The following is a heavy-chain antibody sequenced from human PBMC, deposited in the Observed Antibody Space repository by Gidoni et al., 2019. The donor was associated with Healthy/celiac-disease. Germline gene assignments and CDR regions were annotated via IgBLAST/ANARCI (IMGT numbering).Heavy chain of an antibody. CDR2: IYYSGST. Sequence: QVQLQESGPGRVKPSKTLSLTRTVTGGSISSGDYYWRWIRQPPGKGLEWIGYIYYSGSTYYNPSLKSRVTISVDTSKNQFSLKLSSVTAADTAVYYCARELLLSGNSDAFDIWGQGTMVTVSS. CDR1: GGSISSGDYY. V-gene: IGHV4-30-4*01. J-gene: IGHJ3*02. CDR3: ARELLLSGNSDAFDI. D-gene: IGHD3-10*01.